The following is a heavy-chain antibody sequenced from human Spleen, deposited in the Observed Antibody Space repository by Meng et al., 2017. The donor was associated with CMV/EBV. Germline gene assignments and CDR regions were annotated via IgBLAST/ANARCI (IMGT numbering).Heavy chain of an antibody. D-gene: IGHD2/OR15-2a*01. CDR1: GFTFSSYA. V-gene: IGHV3-23*01. Sequence: GGSLRLSCAASGFTFSSYAMSWVRQAPGKGLEWVSVSSGSGGSTYYADSVKGRFTISRDNSKNTLYLQMNSLRAEDTAVYYCANGLTNFYRGFDIWGQGTMVTVSS. CDR2: SSGSGGST. CDR3: ANGLTNFYRGFDI. J-gene: IGHJ3*02.